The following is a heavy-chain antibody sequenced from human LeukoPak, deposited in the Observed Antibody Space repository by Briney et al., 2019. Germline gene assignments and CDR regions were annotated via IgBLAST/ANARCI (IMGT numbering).Heavy chain of an antibody. CDR1: GGTFSSYA. CDR3: ALFTYYYDSSGFIDY. Sequence: GASVKVSCTASGGTFSSYAISWVRQAPGQGLEWMGGIIPIFGTANYAQKFQGRVTITADESTSTAYMELSSLRSEDTAVYYCALFTYYYDSSGFIDYWGQGTLVTVSS. CDR2: IIPIFGTA. J-gene: IGHJ4*02. D-gene: IGHD3-22*01. V-gene: IGHV1-69*13.